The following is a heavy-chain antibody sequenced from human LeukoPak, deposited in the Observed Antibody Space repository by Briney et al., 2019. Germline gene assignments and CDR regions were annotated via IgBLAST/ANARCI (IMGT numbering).Heavy chain of an antibody. CDR3: ARKYGSGSYYYMDV. J-gene: IGHJ6*03. CDR1: GFTFSSYS. D-gene: IGHD3-10*01. V-gene: IGHV3-21*01. Sequence: GALRLSCAASGFTFSSYSMNWVRQAPGKGLEWVSSISSSSSYIYYADSVKGRFTISRDNAENSLYLQMNSLRAEDTAVYYCARKYGSGSYYYMDVWGKGTTVTVSS. CDR2: ISSSSSYI.